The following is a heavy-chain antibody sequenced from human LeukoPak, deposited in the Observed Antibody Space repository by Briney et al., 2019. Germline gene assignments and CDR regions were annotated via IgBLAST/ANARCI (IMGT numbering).Heavy chain of an antibody. CDR3: TRVHSIAATGTWSFDY. CDR2: SRSKAYGGTT. D-gene: IGHD6-13*01. CDR1: GFTFGDYV. Sequence: GGSLRLSCTASGFTFGDYVMSWFRQAPGKGLEWVGFSRSKAYGGTTEYAASVKGRFTISRDDSKSIAYLQMNSLKTEDTAVYYCTRVHSIAATGTWSFDYWGQGTLVTVSS. J-gene: IGHJ4*02. V-gene: IGHV3-49*03.